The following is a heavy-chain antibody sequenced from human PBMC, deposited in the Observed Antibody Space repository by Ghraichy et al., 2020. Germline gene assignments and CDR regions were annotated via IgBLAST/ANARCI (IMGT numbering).Heavy chain of an antibody. Sequence: GGSLRLSCAASGFTFSSFWMHWVRQGPGMGLVWVSRLNTVGSNMHYADSVEGRFTISRDNAQNTVYLQMNSLRAEDTAVYFCARGRLGADRSTFNLWGQGTMVTVSP. J-gene: IGHJ3*01. CDR3: ARGRLGADRSTFNL. V-gene: IGHV3-74*01. CDR1: GFTFSSFW. D-gene: IGHD1-26*01. CDR2: LNTVGSNM.